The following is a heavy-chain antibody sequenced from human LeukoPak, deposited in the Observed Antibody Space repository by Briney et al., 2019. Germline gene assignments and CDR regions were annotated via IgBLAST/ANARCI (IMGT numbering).Heavy chain of an antibody. Sequence: QPGGSLGLSCAASGFTFSSYSMNWVRQAPGKGLEWVSYIDTGSSTIYYADSVKGRFTISRDNAKNSLYLQMNSLRVEDTAVYYCVREVGAADFWGQGTLVTVSS. CDR3: VREVGAADF. J-gene: IGHJ4*02. V-gene: IGHV3-48*01. CDR1: GFTFSSYS. D-gene: IGHD2-15*01. CDR2: IDTGSSTI.